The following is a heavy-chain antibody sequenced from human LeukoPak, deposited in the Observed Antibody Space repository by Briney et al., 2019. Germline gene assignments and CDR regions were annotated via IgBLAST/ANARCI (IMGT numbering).Heavy chain of an antibody. D-gene: IGHD5/OR15-5a*01. CDR3: ARVSPIGVYYFDY. J-gene: IGHJ4*02. V-gene: IGHV3-72*01. CDR2: IREKAHSYTT. Sequence: GGSLRLSCAASGFTVSSNYMSWVRQAPGKGLEWVGHIREKAHSYTTEYAASVKGRFTISRDDSKNSLYLQMNSLKTEDTAVYYCARVSPIGVYYFDYWGQGALVTVSS. CDR1: GFTVSSNY.